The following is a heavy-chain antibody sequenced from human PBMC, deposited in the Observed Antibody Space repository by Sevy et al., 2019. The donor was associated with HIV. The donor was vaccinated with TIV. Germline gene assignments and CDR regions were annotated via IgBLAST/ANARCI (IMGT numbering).Heavy chain of an antibody. J-gene: IGHJ4*02. D-gene: IGHD3-22*01. CDR2: ISGSGGST. V-gene: IGHV3-23*01. Sequence: GGSLRLSCAASGFTFSSYAMSWVRQAPGKGLEWVSAISGSGGSTYYAHSVKGRFTISRDNSKNTLYLQMNSLRAEDTAVYYCAKGSDYYDSSGYEGGYYFDYWGQGTLVTVSS. CDR3: AKGSDYYDSSGYEGGYYFDY. CDR1: GFTFSSYA.